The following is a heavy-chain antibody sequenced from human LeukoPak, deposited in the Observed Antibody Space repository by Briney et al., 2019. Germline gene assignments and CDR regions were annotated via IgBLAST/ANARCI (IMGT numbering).Heavy chain of an antibody. Sequence: GASVKVSCKASGYTFTSYGISWVRQAPGQGLEWMGWISAYNGNTNYAQKLQGRVTMTTDTSTSTAYMELSRLRSDDTAVYYCAREWGYSSGWYWGGRDYFDYWGQGTLVTVSS. CDR3: AREWGYSSGWYWGGRDYFDY. J-gene: IGHJ4*02. CDR1: GYTFTSYG. D-gene: IGHD6-19*01. CDR2: ISAYNGNT. V-gene: IGHV1-18*01.